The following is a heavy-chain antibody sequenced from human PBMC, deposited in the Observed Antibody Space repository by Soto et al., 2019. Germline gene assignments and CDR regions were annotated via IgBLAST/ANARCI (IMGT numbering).Heavy chain of an antibody. J-gene: IGHJ4*02. CDR3: ARDKITGLFDY. CDR2: IYYSGST. Sequence: SETLSLTCTVSGGSISSSSYYWGWIRQPPGKGLEWIGSIYYSGSTYYNPSLKSRVTISVDTSKNQFSLKLSSVTAADTAVYYGARDKITGLFDYWGQGTLVTVSS. CDR1: GGSISSSSYY. V-gene: IGHV4-39*02. D-gene: IGHD2-8*02.